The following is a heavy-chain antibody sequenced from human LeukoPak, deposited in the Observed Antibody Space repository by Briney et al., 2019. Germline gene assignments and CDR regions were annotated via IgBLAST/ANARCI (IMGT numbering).Heavy chain of an antibody. CDR3: AKDPSYDSSGYYLFDY. V-gene: IGHV3-23*01. CDR2: ISGSGGST. D-gene: IGHD3-22*01. CDR1: GFTFSSYA. J-gene: IGHJ4*02. Sequence: PGGSLRLSCAASGFTFSSYAMSWVRQAPGKGLEWVSAISGSGGSTYYADSVKGRFTISRDNSKNTLYLQMNSLRAEDTAVYYCAKDPSYDSSGYYLFDYWGQGTLVTVSS.